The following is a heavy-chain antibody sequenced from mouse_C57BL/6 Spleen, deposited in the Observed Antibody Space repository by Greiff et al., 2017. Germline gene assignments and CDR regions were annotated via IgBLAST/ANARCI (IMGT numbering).Heavy chain of an antibody. CDR2: IHPNSGST. CDR1: GYTFTSYW. V-gene: IGHV1-64*01. J-gene: IGHJ2*01. D-gene: IGHD2-3*01. Sequence: QVQLQQPGAELVKPGASVKLSCKASGYTFTSYWMHWVKQRPGQGLEWIGMIHPNSGSTNYNEKFKSKATLTVDKSSSTAYMQLSSLTSEDSAVYYCARDYDGYLFDYWGQGTTLTVSS. CDR3: ARDYDGYLFDY.